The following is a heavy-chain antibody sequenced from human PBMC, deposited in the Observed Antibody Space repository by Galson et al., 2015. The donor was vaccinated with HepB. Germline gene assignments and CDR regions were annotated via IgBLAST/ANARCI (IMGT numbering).Heavy chain of an antibody. V-gene: IGHV1-69*13. CDR1: GGTFSSYA. D-gene: IGHD2-8*01. J-gene: IGHJ5*02. Sequence: SVKVSCKASGGTFSSYAISWVRQAPGQGLEWMGGIIPIFGTANYAQKFQGRVTITADESTSTAYMELSSLRSEDTAVYYCARDGCTNGVCYSGVDWFDPWGQGTLVTVSS. CDR2: IIPIFGTA. CDR3: ARDGCTNGVCYSGVDWFDP.